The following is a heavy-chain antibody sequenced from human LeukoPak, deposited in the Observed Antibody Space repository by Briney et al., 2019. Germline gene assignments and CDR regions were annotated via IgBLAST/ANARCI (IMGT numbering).Heavy chain of an antibody. D-gene: IGHD3-10*01. Sequence: PGGSLRLSCAASGFTFSSYGIHWVRQAPGKGLEWVTFIGYDGRNKYYADSVKGRFTLSRDNSKNTLYLQMNSLRAEDTAVYYCAKDNAYYYADYWGQGTLVTVSS. CDR1: GFTFSSYG. V-gene: IGHV3-30*02. CDR2: IGYDGRNK. CDR3: AKDNAYYYADY. J-gene: IGHJ4*02.